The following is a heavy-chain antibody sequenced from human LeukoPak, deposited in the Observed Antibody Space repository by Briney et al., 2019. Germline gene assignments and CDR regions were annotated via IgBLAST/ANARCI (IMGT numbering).Heavy chain of an antibody. CDR3: ARDEPNWNDLSGWFDP. Sequence: GASVKVSCKASGYTFTSYGISWVRQAPGQGLEWMGWISAYNGNTNHAQKLQGRVTMTTDTSTSTAYMELRSLRSDDTAVYYCARDEPNWNDLSGWFDPWGQGTLVTVSS. J-gene: IGHJ5*02. D-gene: IGHD1-20*01. CDR1: GYTFTSYG. CDR2: ISAYNGNT. V-gene: IGHV1-18*01.